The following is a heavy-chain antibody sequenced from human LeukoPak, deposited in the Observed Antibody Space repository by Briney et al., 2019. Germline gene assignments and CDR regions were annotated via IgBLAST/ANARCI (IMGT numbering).Heavy chain of an antibody. CDR2: INPSGGSK. CDR3: ARVGYCSGDSCYNDY. J-gene: IGHJ4*02. V-gene: IGHV1-46*01. D-gene: IGHD2-15*01. Sequence: APVKVSCKASGYTFTSYYMHWVRQAPGQRLEWMGIINPSGGSKSYAQKFKGRETMSRDTSTSTVYMELSSLRSEDTAVYYCARVGYCSGDSCYNDYWGQGTLVTVSS. CDR1: GYTFTSYY.